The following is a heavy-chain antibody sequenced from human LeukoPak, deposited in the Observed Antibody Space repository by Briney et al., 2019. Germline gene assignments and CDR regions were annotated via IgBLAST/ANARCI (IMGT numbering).Heavy chain of an antibody. Sequence: PSETLSLTCTVSGGSISSSSYYWGWIRQPPGKGLEWIGSIYYSGSTYYNPSLKSRVTISVDTSKNQFSLKLSSVTAADTAVYYCARDDILTPRYGMDVWGQGTTVTVSS. V-gene: IGHV4-39*07. CDR3: ARDDILTPRYGMDV. D-gene: IGHD3-9*01. CDR2: IYYSGST. CDR1: GGSISSSSYY. J-gene: IGHJ6*02.